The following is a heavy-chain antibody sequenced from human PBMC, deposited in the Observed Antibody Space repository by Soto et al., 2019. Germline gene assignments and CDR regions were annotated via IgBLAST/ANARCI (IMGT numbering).Heavy chain of an antibody. J-gene: IGHJ5*02. CDR3: ARHVMVPQTWFDP. V-gene: IGHV4-59*08. Sequence: PSETLSLTCTVSGGSISGHYWIWIRQSPGKGLEWIGYIFYTGSTNYNPSLKSRVTLSADTSKNQFSLKLSSVTAADTAVYYCARHVMVPQTWFDPWGQGTLVTVST. CDR2: IFYTGST. CDR1: GGSISGHY. D-gene: IGHD2-8*01.